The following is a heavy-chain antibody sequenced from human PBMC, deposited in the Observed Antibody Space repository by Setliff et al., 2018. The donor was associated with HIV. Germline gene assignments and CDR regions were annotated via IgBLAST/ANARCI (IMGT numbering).Heavy chain of an antibody. J-gene: IGHJ4*02. CDR3: ARRAANGLFDY. CDR2: IYTSGST. Sequence: KPSETLSLTCTVSGDSISSYYWSWIRQPPGKGLEWIGYIYTSGSTNYNPSLKSRVTISVDTSKNHFSLKLSSVTAADTAVYYCARRAANGLFDYWGQGTLVTVS. V-gene: IGHV4-4*09. CDR1: GDSISSYY. D-gene: IGHD2-15*01.